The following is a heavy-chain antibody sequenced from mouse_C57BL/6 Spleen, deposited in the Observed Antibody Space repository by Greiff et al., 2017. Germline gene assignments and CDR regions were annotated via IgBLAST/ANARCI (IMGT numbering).Heavy chain of an antibody. D-gene: IGHD2-4*01. CDR3: ARSDYDYDYFDY. CDR1: GYTFTSYW. J-gene: IGHJ2*01. CDR2: IDPSVSYT. V-gene: IGHV1-69*01. Sequence: QVQLQQPGAELVMPGASVKLSCKASGYTFTSYWMHWVKQRPGQGLEWIGEIDPSVSYTNYNQKFKGKSTLTVDKSSSTAYMQLSSLTSEDSAVYYCARSDYDYDYFDYWGQGTTLTVSS.